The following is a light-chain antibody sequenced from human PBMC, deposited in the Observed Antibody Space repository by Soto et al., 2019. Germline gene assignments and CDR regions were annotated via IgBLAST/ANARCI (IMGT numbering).Light chain of an antibody. CDR2: AAS. CDR3: LQDDNYPFT. CDR1: QDIRNE. Sequence: AIQVTQSPSSLSASVGDRVTITCRASQDIRNELSWYQQKPGKAPKFLIFAASNLQSGVPSRFSGSGSGTDFTLTISSLQPEDFATYYCLQDDNYPFTFGGETKVEIK. V-gene: IGKV1-6*01. J-gene: IGKJ4*01.